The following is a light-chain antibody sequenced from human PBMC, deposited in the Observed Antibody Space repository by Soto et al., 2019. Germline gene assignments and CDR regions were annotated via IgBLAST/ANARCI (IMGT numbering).Light chain of an antibody. V-gene: IGKV3D-15*01. CDR2: GAS. J-gene: IGKJ5*01. CDR1: QSVSSN. Sequence: EIVMTQSPATLSVSPGERATPSCRASQSVSSNLAWFQQKPGQAPRLLIYGASTRATGIPARFSGSGSGTEFTLTISSLQSEDFAVYYCQQYNNWITFGQGTRLEI. CDR3: QQYNNWIT.